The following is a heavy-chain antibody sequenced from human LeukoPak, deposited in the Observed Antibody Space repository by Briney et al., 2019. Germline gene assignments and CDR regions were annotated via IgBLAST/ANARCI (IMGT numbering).Heavy chain of an antibody. D-gene: IGHD3-10*01. V-gene: IGHV4-4*07. J-gene: IGHJ4*02. CDR2: IDTSGTT. CDR3: ARDAKYYYGSRTFFFYEY. CDR1: GGSFTTYY. Sequence: SETLSLTCTVSGGSFTTYYWSWIRQPAGKGLEWIGHIDTSGTTNYNPSLKSRVTMSTDTSKNQFSLKLSSVTAADTAIYYCARDAKYYYGSRTFFFYEYWGQGTLLTVSS.